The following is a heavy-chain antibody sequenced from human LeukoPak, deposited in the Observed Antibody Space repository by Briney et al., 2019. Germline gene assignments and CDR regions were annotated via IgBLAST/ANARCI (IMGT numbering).Heavy chain of an antibody. CDR2: ISHSGST. D-gene: IGHD3-10*01. CDR3: ANMIRGLDY. J-gene: IGHJ4*02. V-gene: IGHV4-34*01. Sequence: SETLSLTCTVYGWSSSGYNGSWIRQPPGKGLEWIGQISHSGSTYYNPSLKSRVTMSVDSSKSQFSLQLTSVTAADTAIYYCANMIRGLDYWGQGALVTVSS. CDR1: GWSSSGYN.